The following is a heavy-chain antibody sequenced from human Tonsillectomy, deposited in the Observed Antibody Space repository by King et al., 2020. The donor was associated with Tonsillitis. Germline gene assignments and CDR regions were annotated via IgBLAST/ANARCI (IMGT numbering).Heavy chain of an antibody. J-gene: IGHJ3*02. CDR2: ISSSSSYI. CDR3: ASHLSHDAFDI. CDR1: GFTFSSYS. V-gene: IGHV3-21*01. Sequence: VQLVESGGGLVKPGGSLRLSCAASGFTFSSYSMNWVRQAPGKGLEWVSSISSSSSYIYYADSVKGRFTISRDNAKNPLYLQMNSLRAEDTAVYYCASHLSHDAFDIWGQGTMVTVSS.